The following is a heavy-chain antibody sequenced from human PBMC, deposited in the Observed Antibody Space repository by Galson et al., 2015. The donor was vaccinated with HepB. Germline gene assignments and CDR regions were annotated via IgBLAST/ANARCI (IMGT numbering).Heavy chain of an antibody. J-gene: IGHJ3*02. CDR1: GFTFSSYG. CDR2: ISYDGSNK. V-gene: IGHV3-30*18. D-gene: IGHD5-12*01. Sequence: SLRLSCAASGFTFSSYGMHWVRQAPGKGLEWVAVISYDGSNKYYADSVKGRFTISRDNSKNTLYLQMNSLRAEDTAVYYCAKAARYSNPYFDAFDIWGQGTMVTVSS. CDR3: AKAARYSNPYFDAFDI.